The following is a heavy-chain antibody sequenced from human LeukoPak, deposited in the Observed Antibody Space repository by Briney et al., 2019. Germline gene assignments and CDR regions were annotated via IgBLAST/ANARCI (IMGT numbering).Heavy chain of an antibody. CDR2: IRYDGINQ. CDR1: GFTVSGYA. D-gene: IGHD1-26*01. J-gene: IGHJ5*02. Sequence: PGGSLRLSCAASGFTVSGYAMSWVRQAPGKGLEWVAFIRYDGINQFYADSVKGRFTVSRDNGKNTLYLQMNSLGAEDTAVYYCAKDQAGAWGQGTRVTVSS. V-gene: IGHV3-30*02. CDR3: AKDQAGA.